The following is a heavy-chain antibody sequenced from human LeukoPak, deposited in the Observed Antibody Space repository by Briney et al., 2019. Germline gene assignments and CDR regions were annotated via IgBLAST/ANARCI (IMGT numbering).Heavy chain of an antibody. CDR3: ASDYRYAFDY. V-gene: IGHV3-48*01. J-gene: IGHJ4*02. Sequence: GGSLRLSFAASGFPFSSYSINWVRQAPGKGLEGVSYISYSTIYYADSVKGRFTISRDNDKHLLYLQLNSLRAEDTAVYFCASDYRYAFDYWGQGTLVTVSS. CDR1: GFPFSSYS. D-gene: IGHD4-11*01. CDR2: ISYSTI.